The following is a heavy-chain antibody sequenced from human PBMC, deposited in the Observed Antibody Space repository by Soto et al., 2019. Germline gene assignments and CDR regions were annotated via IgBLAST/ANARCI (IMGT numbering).Heavy chain of an antibody. CDR1: GFTFTISA. J-gene: IGHJ6*02. V-gene: IGHV1-58*01. Sequence: SVKVSCKASGFTFTISAVQWVRQARGQRLEWIGWIVVGSGNTNYAQKFQERVTITRDMSTSTAYMELSSLRSEDTAVYYCAADPYYYGSGSYYGYYYYGMDVWGQGTTVTVSS. D-gene: IGHD3-10*01. CDR3: AADPYYYGSGSYYGYYYYGMDV. CDR2: IVVGSGNT.